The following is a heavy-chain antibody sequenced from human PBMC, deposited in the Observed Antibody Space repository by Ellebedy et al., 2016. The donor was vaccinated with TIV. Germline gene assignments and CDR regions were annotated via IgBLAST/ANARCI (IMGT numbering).Heavy chain of an antibody. V-gene: IGHV4-59*01. CDR1: GGSISSYY. CDR2: IYYSGST. J-gene: IGHJ4*02. CDR3: ARGESSGWNYFDY. Sequence: SETLSLXXTVSGGSISSYYWSWIRQPPGKGLEWIGYIYYSGSTNYNPSLKSRVTISVDTSKNQFSLKLSSVTAADTAVYYCARGESSGWNYFDYWGQGTLVTVSS. D-gene: IGHD6-19*01.